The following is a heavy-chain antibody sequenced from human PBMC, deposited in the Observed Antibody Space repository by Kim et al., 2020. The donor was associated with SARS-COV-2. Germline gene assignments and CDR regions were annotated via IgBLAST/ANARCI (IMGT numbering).Heavy chain of an antibody. J-gene: IGHJ4*02. CDR2: ISGIGDIR. CDR1: GFTFRNYA. D-gene: IGHD1-7*01. CDR3: AKRELWISAGITTAVDS. Sequence: GGSLRLSCAASGFTFRNYALTWVRQAPGKGLEWVSAISGIGDIRNYADSVKGRFTISRDNSKNTLYLQMDNLRAADTAIYFCAKRELWISAGITTAVDSWGQGTLVSVSS. V-gene: IGHV3-23*01.